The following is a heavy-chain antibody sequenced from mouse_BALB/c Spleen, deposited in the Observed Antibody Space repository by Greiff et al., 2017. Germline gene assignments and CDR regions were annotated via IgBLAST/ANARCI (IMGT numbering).Heavy chain of an antibody. J-gene: IGHJ4*01. Sequence: VQLQQSGPELVKPGASVKMSCKASGYTFTSYVMHWVKQKPGQGLEWIGYINPYNDGIKYNEKFKGKATLTSDKSSSTAYMELSSLTSEDSAVYYCARGGYGSSYHAMDYWGQGTSVTVSS. CDR3: ARGGYGSSYHAMDY. V-gene: IGHV1-14*01. CDR1: GYTFTSYV. CDR2: INPYNDGI. D-gene: IGHD1-1*01.